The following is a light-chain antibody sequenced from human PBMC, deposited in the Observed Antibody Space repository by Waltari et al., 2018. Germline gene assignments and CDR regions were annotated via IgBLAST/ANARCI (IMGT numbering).Light chain of an antibody. J-gene: IGLJ2*01. CDR2: RND. V-gene: IGLV1-47*01. CDR1: SSNIGSNY. Sequence: QSVLTQPPSASGTPGQRVTISCSGSSSNIGSNYVYWYQQLPGTAPNLLIYRNDQRPSGVPDRFSGSKSGTSASLAISGLRSEDEADYYCATWDGNLSAVVFGGGTKLTVL. CDR3: ATWDGNLSAVV.